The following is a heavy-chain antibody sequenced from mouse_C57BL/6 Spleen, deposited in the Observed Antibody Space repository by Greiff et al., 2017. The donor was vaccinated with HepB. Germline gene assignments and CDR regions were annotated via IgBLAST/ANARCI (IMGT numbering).Heavy chain of an antibody. CDR1: GYTFTDYY. V-gene: IGHV1-26*01. J-gene: IGHJ3*01. CDR2: INPNNGGT. CDR3: AREGWLLRGFAY. Sequence: EVQLQQSGPELVKPGASVKISCKASGYTFTDYYMNWVKQSHGKSLEWIGDINPNNGGTSYNQKFKGKATLTVDKSSSTAYMELRSLTSEDSAVYYCAREGWLLRGFAYGGQGTLVTVSA. D-gene: IGHD2-3*01.